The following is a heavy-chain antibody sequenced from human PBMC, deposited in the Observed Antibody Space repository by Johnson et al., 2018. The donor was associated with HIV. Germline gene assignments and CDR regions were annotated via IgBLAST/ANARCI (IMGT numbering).Heavy chain of an antibody. CDR2: ISGSGGST. CDR1: GFTFSSYA. D-gene: IGHD2-8*01. CDR3: AKFLLMYEERSGTFDI. Sequence: VQLVESGGGVVQPGRSLRLSCAASGFTFSSYAMSWVRQAPGKGLEWVSAISGSGGSTYYADSVKGRFTISRDNSKDTLYLQMNSLRAEDTAVYYCAKFLLMYEERSGTFDIWGQGTMVTVSS. J-gene: IGHJ3*02. V-gene: IGHV3-23*04.